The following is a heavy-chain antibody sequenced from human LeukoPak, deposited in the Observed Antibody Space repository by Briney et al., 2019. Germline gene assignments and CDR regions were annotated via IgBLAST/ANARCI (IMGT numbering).Heavy chain of an antibody. V-gene: IGHV1-8*01. J-gene: IGHJ6*03. CDR3: ARGSSHYDSWSGYYATVEYYYYMDV. CDR1: GYTFTSYD. Sequence: ASVKVSCKASGYTFTSYDINWVRQATGQGLEWMGWMKTNSGKTGYAQEFQGRLTMTRNTSISTAYMELSSLRSEDTVVYYCARGSSHYDSWSGYYATVEYYYYMDVWGQGTLVTVS. CDR2: MKTNSGKT. D-gene: IGHD3-3*01.